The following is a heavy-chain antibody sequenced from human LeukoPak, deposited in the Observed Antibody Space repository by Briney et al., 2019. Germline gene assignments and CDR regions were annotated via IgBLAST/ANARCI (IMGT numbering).Heavy chain of an antibody. CDR3: ARVAEYSSGWYDPFDY. Sequence: ASVKVSCKASGYSFTSYAMNWVRQAPGQGLEWMGWINTNTGDPTYAQGFTGRCVFSLDTSVSTAYLQISSLKAEDTAVYSCARVAEYSSGWYDPFDYWGQGTLVTVSS. J-gene: IGHJ4*02. D-gene: IGHD6-19*01. CDR1: GYSFTSYA. CDR2: INTNTGDP. V-gene: IGHV7-4-1*02.